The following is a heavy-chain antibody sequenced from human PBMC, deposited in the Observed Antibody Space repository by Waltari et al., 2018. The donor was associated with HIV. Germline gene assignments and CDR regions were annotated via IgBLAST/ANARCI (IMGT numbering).Heavy chain of an antibody. CDR2: ISWNSGSI. CDR1: GFPFDDYA. J-gene: IGHJ4*02. CDR3: AKVPVAATDPFDY. Sequence: EVQLVESGGGLVQPGRSLRLSCAASGFPFDDYAMHWVRQAPGKGLEWVSGISWNSGSIGYADSVKGRFTISRDNAKNSLYLQMNSLRAEDTALYYCAKVPVAATDPFDYWGQGTLVTVSS. D-gene: IGHD2-15*01. V-gene: IGHV3-9*01.